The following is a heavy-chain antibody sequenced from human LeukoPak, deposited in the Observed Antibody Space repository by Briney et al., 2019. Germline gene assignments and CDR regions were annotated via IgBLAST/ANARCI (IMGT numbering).Heavy chain of an antibody. V-gene: IGHV1-69*13. D-gene: IGHD6-6*01. Sequence: SVKVSCKASGGTFSSYAISWVRQAPGQGLEWMGGIIPIFGTANYAQKFQGRVTITADESTSTAYMELSSLRSEDTAVYYCAAVFSSSGGNYFDYWGQGTLVTVSS. CDR3: AAVFSSSGGNYFDY. CDR2: IIPIFGTA. J-gene: IGHJ4*02. CDR1: GGTFSSYA.